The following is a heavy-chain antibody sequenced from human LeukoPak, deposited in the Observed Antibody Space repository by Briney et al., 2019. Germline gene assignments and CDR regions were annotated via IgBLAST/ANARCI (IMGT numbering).Heavy chain of an antibody. J-gene: IGHJ4*02. Sequence: GSLRLSCAASGFTFSAHYMSWIRRAPGKGLEWVSYISSGAGSIYYTDSGKGRFAISRDNAKNSLYLEMNSLRVEDTAVYYCARAGDGHLDYWGQGTLVIVSS. CDR3: ARAGDGHLDY. D-gene: IGHD1-1*01. V-gene: IGHV3-11*01. CDR1: GFTFSAHY. CDR2: ISSGAGSI.